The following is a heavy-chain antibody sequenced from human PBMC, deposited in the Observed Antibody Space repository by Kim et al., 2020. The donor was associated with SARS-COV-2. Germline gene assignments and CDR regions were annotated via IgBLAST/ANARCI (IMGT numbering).Heavy chain of an antibody. CDR2: IKTGGTFM. Sequence: GGSLRLSCAASGFAFSSFDMNWVRQTPGKGLEWVASIKTGGTFMSYLDSVKGRFIISRDNAKNSVYLQMNSLRADDTAVYFCARSPRYDVSTGYRKTLEYWGQGTRVTVSS. V-gene: IGHV3-21*06. D-gene: IGHD3-9*01. CDR3: ARSPRYDVSTGYRKTLEY. CDR1: GFAFSSFD. J-gene: IGHJ4*02.